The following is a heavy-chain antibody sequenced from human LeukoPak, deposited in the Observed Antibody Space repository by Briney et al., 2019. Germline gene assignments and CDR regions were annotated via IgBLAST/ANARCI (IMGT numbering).Heavy chain of an antibody. Sequence: GGSLRLSCAASGFTFSSYSMNWVRQAPGKGLEVVASISSSSSYIYYADSVKGRFTISRDNAKNSLYLQMNSLRAEDTAVYYCARDWAQGGLTDTEDGSNFAYWGQGTLVTVSS. CDR2: ISSSSSYI. CDR3: ARDWAQGGLTDTEDGSNFAY. J-gene: IGHJ4*02. V-gene: IGHV3-21*01. D-gene: IGHD3-10*01. CDR1: GFTFSSYS.